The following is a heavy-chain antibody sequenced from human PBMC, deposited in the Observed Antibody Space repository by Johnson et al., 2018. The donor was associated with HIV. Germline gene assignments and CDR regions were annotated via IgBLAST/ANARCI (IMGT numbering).Heavy chain of an antibody. CDR2: ISSSGSSI. Sequence: QVQLVESGGGVVQPGGSLRLSCAASGFTFSDYYMSWIRQAPGKGLEWVSYISSSGSSIDYADSVKGRFTISRDNAKNSLYLQMNSLRAEDTAVYYCASTLAGDFGAFDIWGQGTMVTVSS. V-gene: IGHV3-11*01. CDR3: ASTLAGDFGAFDI. D-gene: IGHD7-27*01. J-gene: IGHJ3*02. CDR1: GFTFSDYY.